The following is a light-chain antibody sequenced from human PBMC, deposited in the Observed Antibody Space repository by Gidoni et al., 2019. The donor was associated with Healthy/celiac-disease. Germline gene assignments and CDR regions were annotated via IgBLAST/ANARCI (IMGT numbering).Light chain of an antibody. CDR3: QQRSNWPPWT. CDR2: DAS. Sequence: IVLTQPPATLSLSPGERATLSCRASQSVSSYLAWYQQKPAEAPRRLIYDASNRPTGIPARCSGSGYGTDFTLTISSLEPEDFAVYYCQQRSNWPPWTFGQGTKVEIK. J-gene: IGKJ1*01. V-gene: IGKV3-11*01. CDR1: QSVSSY.